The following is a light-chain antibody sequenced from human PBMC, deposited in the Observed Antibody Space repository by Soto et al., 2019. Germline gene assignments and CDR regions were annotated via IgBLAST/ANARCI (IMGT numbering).Light chain of an antibody. CDR2: GAS. V-gene: IGKV3-20*01. Sequence: ETVLTQSPGTLSLSAGERATLSCRASQSVASGYLVWYQQKPGQTPTVLIYGASTRAAGIPDRFSGSGSGTDFTLTISRLEPEDFAVYYCQLYESSPTFGQGTKVDNK. J-gene: IGKJ1*01. CDR1: QSVASGY. CDR3: QLYESSPT.